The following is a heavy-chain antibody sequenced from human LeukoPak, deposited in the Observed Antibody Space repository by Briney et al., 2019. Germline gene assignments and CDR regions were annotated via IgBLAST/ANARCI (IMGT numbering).Heavy chain of an antibody. J-gene: IGHJ4*02. CDR1: GFTFSSYA. Sequence: PGGSLRLSCAASGFTFSSYAMSWVRQAPGKGLEWVSTISGSGDSTHYADSVKGRFTISRDNSKNTLYLQMNSLRAEDTAVFYCAKLWGTTQLADYWGQGTLVTVSS. CDR3: AKLWGTTQLADY. D-gene: IGHD3-16*01. CDR2: ISGSGDST. V-gene: IGHV3-23*01.